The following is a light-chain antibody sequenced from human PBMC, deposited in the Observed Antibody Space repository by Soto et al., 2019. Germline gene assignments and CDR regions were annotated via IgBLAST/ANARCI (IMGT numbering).Light chain of an antibody. J-gene: IGKJ5*01. Sequence: DIQMTQSPSSLSASVGDRVTITCQASQDISNYLNWYQQKPGKAPKLLSYDASNLETGVPSRFSGSGAGTDFTFNITSLKTEDIATYYCQQYKHLITFGQGTRLEIK. CDR3: QQYKHLIT. CDR2: DAS. V-gene: IGKV1-33*01. CDR1: QDISNY.